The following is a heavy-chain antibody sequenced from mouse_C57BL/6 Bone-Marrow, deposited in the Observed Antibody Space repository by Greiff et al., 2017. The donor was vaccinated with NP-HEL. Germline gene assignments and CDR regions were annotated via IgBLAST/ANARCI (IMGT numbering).Heavy chain of an antibody. D-gene: IGHD2-4*01. Sequence: VKLQQPGAELVMPGASVKLSCKASGYTFTSYWMHWVKQRPGQGLEWIGEIDPSDSYTNYNQKFKGKSTLTVDKSSSTAYMQLSSLTSEDSAVYYCARDYAGGYYYAMDYWGQGTSVTVTS. CDR2: IDPSDSYT. J-gene: IGHJ4*01. CDR1: GYTFTSYW. CDR3: ARDYAGGYYYAMDY. V-gene: IGHV1-69*01.